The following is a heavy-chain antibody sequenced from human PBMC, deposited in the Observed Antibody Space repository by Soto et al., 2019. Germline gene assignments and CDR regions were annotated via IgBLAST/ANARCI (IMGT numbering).Heavy chain of an antibody. Sequence: QVQLAESGGGVVQPGRSLRLSCAASGFTFSSYGMHWVRQAPGKGLEWVAVISYDGSNKYYADSVKGRFTISRDNSKNTLYLQMNSLRAEDTAVYYCAKDRGGYSSNWGQGTLVTVSS. CDR1: GFTFSSYG. D-gene: IGHD3-22*01. J-gene: IGHJ4*02. CDR3: AKDRGGYSSN. V-gene: IGHV3-30*18. CDR2: ISYDGSNK.